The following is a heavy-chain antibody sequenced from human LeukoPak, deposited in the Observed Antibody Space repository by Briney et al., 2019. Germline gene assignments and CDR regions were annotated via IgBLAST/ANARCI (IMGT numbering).Heavy chain of an antibody. Sequence: GGSLRLSCAASGFTFSSYAMSWVRQAPGKGLEWVSAISGSGGSTYYADSVRGRFTISRDDAKNSLYLQMNSLRDVDTAVYYCARDYSYAYFDWGQGTLVTVSS. CDR1: GFTFSSYA. J-gene: IGHJ4*02. D-gene: IGHD5-18*01. CDR2: ISGSGGST. CDR3: ARDYSYAYFD. V-gene: IGHV3-23*01.